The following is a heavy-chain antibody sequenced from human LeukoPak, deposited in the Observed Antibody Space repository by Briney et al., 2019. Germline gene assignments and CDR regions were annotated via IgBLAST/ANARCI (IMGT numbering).Heavy chain of an antibody. Sequence: ASVKVSCKASGYTFTSYYMHWVRQAPGQGLEWMGIINPSGGSTSYAQKFQGRVTMTRDMSTSTVYMELSSLRSEDTAVYYCAREEMVRGVIYWGQGTLVTVSS. CDR2: INPSGGST. CDR3: AREEMVRGVIY. D-gene: IGHD3-10*01. J-gene: IGHJ4*02. V-gene: IGHV1-46*01. CDR1: GYTFTSYY.